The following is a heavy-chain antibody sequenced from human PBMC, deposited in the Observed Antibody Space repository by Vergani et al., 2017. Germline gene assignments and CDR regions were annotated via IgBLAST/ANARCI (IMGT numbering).Heavy chain of an antibody. J-gene: IGHJ6*02. D-gene: IGHD3-10*01. CDR1: NDSVSNTFYY. CDR2: IYYSGST. CDR3: ARVDGSVSYSYYDYYYGMDV. V-gene: IGHV4-39*07. Sequence: QVQLQESGPGLVKPSETLSLTCTVSNDSVSNTFYYWGWIRQTPGKGLEWIGSIYYSGSTYYNPSLESRVTMSVDTSKSQFSLKLSSVTAADTAVYYCARVDGSVSYSYYDYYYGMDVWGQGTTVTVSS.